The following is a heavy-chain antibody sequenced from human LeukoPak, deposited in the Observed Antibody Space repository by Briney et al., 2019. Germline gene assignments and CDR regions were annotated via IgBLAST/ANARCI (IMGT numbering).Heavy chain of an antibody. Sequence: GGALRLSCAASGFTFSNAWMSWVRQAPGKGLEWVGRIKSKTDSGTTDYAAPVKGRFTISRDDSKNTLYLQMNSLKTEDTAVYYCTTCPGTTAFDYWGQGTLVTVSS. CDR2: IKSKTDSGTT. D-gene: IGHD1-1*01. CDR1: GFTFSNAW. J-gene: IGHJ4*02. V-gene: IGHV3-15*01. CDR3: TTCPGTTAFDY.